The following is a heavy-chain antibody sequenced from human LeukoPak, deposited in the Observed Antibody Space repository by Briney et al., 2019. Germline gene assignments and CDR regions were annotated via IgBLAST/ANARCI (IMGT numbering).Heavy chain of an antibody. CDR2: INPSGGST. D-gene: IGHD3-22*01. Sequence: ASVKVSCKASGGTFSSYAISWVRQAPGQGLEWMGIINPSGGSTSYAQKFQGRVTMTRDTSTSTVYMELSSLRSEDTAVYYCARDGPADYYDSSGYFDYWGQGTLVTVSS. J-gene: IGHJ4*02. V-gene: IGHV1-46*01. CDR3: ARDGPADYYDSSGYFDY. CDR1: GGTFSSYA.